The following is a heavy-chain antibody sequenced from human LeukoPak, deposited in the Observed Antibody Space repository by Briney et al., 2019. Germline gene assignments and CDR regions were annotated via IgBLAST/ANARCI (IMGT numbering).Heavy chain of an antibody. CDR1: GYTFTSYD. J-gene: IGHJ4*02. CDR2: INPNSGGT. D-gene: IGHD3-3*01. V-gene: IGHV1-2*02. CDR3: ASYDFWSGLPVSSY. Sequence: ASVKVSCKASGYTFTSYDINWVRQATGQGLEWMGWINPNSGGTNYAQKFQGRVTMTRDTSISTAYMELSRLRSDDTAVYYCASYDFWSGLPVSSYWGQGTLVTVSS.